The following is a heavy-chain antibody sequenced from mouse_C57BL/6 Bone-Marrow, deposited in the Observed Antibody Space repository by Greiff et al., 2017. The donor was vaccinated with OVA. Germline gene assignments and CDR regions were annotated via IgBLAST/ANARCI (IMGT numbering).Heavy chain of an antibody. V-gene: IGHV5-17*01. CDR3: AKIYYDTGY. J-gene: IGHJ3*02. Sequence: EVQLMESGGGLVKPGGSLKLSCAASGFTFSDYGMHWVRQAPEKGLEWVAYISSGSSTIYYADTVKGRFTISRDNAKNTLFLQMTSLRSEDTAMYYCAKIYYDTGYWGQGTLVTVSA. D-gene: IGHD2-4*01. CDR1: GFTFSDYG. CDR2: ISSGSSTI.